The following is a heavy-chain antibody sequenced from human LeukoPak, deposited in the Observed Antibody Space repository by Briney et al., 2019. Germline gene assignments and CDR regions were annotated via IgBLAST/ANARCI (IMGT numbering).Heavy chain of an antibody. D-gene: IGHD5-18*01. V-gene: IGHV3-20*04. CDR2: INWNGGST. Sequence: GGSLRLSCEASGFTFDDYGMGWVRQAPGKGLEWVSGINWNGGSTDYADSVKGRFTISRDNAKNSLYLQMNSLRAEDTAVYYCARGFRYSYAPFDYWCQGTLVTVSS. CDR3: ARGFRYSYAPFDY. J-gene: IGHJ4*02. CDR1: GFTFDDYG.